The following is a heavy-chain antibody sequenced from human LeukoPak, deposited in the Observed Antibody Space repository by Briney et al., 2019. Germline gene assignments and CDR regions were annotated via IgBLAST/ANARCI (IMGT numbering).Heavy chain of an antibody. V-gene: IGHV4-34*01. Sequence: SETLSLTCAVYGGSFSGYYWSWIRQSPGKGLEWIGEINHGGSTTYNPSLQSRVTMSVDTSKNQFSLKLSSVTAADTAVYYCARDRHGIAAAGNKLFDYWGQGTLVTVSS. CDR3: ARDRHGIAAAGNKLFDY. J-gene: IGHJ4*02. D-gene: IGHD6-13*01. CDR1: GGSFSGYY. CDR2: INHGGST.